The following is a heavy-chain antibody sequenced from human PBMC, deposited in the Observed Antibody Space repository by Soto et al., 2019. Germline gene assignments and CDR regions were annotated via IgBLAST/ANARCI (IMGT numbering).Heavy chain of an antibody. CDR1: GFTFRSYW. V-gene: IGHV3-74*01. CDR2: INSDGSST. Sequence: GGSLRLSCAASGFTFRSYWMHWVRQAPGKGLVCVSRINSDGSSTSYADSVKGRFTISRDNAKNTLYLKMNSLRPEDTAVYYCVGGLGYWGQGTPVTVSS. D-gene: IGHD5-12*01. J-gene: IGHJ4*02. CDR3: VGGLGY.